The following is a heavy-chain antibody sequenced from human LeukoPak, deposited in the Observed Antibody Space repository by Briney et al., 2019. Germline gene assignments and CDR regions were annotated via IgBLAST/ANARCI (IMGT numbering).Heavy chain of an antibody. V-gene: IGHV5-51*01. J-gene: IGHJ3*02. D-gene: IGHD3-22*01. CDR2: IYPGDSDT. CDR1: GAIFTSYC. Sequence: GAPLQISCQGSGAIFTSYCIGWVRRLPGKGLEGMGIIYPGDSDTRYSPSFQGQLTISAEKSISTAYLQWSSLKASDTAMYYCAGHYYYDSSDEHGDAFDIWGQGTMVTVSS. CDR3: AGHYYYDSSDEHGDAFDI.